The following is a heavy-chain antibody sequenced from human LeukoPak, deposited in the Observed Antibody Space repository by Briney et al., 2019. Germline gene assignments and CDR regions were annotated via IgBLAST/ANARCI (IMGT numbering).Heavy chain of an antibody. CDR3: ARVGSYYYDSSGYKARGF. Sequence: PSETLSLTCAVYGGSFSGYYWSWIRQPPGKGLEWVGEINHSGSTNYNPSLKSRVTISVDTSKNQFSLKLSSVTAADTAVYYCARVGSYYYDSSGYKARGFWGQGTLVTVSS. CDR1: GGSFSGYY. V-gene: IGHV4-34*01. J-gene: IGHJ4*02. CDR2: INHSGST. D-gene: IGHD3-22*01.